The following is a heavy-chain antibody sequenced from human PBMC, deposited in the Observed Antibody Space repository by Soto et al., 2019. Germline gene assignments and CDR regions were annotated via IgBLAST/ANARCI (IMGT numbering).Heavy chain of an antibody. CDR1: GFTFSSYG. CDR2: ISYDGSNK. Sequence: QVQLVESGGGVVQPGRSLRLSCAASGFTFSSYGMHWVRQAPGKGLEWVAVISYDGSNKYYADSVKGRFTISRDNSKNTLYLQMNSLRAEDTAVYYCAKESHSRSWYSDWFDPWGQGTLVTVSS. V-gene: IGHV3-30*18. CDR3: AKESHSRSWYSDWFDP. J-gene: IGHJ5*02. D-gene: IGHD6-13*01.